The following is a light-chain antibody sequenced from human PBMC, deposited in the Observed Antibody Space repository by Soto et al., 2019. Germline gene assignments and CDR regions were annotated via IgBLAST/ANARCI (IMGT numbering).Light chain of an antibody. CDR2: DAT. CDR3: QHRSNWPGT. J-gene: IGKJ2*01. CDR1: QTVDTF. Sequence: EVVLTQSPATLSLSPGERATLSCRASQTVDTFLAWYQQKPGQAPRLLIYDATNRATGIPARFSGRGSETDLTLPVSSLEPEDSAVYYCQHRSNWPGTFGQGTKLEIK. V-gene: IGKV3-11*01.